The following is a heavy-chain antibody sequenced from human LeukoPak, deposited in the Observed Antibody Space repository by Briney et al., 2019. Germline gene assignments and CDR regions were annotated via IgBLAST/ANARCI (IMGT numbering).Heavy chain of an antibody. CDR3: ARNGNKYYDFWSGYYTGYFDY. D-gene: IGHD3-3*01. CDR1: GGTFSSYA. J-gene: IGHJ4*02. CDR2: IIPIFGTA. Sequence: SVKVSCKASGGTFSSYAISWVRQAPGQGLEWMGGIIPIFGTANYAQKFQGSVTITADESTSTAYMELSSLRSEDTAVYYCARNGNKYYDFWSGYYTGYFDYWGQGTLVTVSS. V-gene: IGHV1-69*13.